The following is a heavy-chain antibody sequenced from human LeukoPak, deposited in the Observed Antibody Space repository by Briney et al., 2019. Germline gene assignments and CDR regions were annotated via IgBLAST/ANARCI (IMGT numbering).Heavy chain of an antibody. J-gene: IGHJ4*02. CDR3: VLSSGSYTPFDY. CDR2: IYYSGST. D-gene: IGHD1-26*01. V-gene: IGHV4-59*01. CDR1: GGSISSYY. Sequence: SETLSLTCTVSGGSISSYYWSWIRQPPGKGLEWIGYIYYSGSTNYNPSLKSRVTISVDTSKNQFSLKLSSVTAADTAVYYCVLSSGSYTPFDYWGQGTLVTVSS.